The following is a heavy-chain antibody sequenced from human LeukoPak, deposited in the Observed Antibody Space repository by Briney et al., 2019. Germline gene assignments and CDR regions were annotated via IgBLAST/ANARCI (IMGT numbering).Heavy chain of an antibody. CDR2: IRSKAYGGTT. CDR3: TSDYKGAY. D-gene: IGHD5-24*01. V-gene: IGHV3-49*04. Sequence: GGSLRLSCTASGFTFGDYAMSWVRQAPGKGLEWVGFIRSKAYGGTTEYAASVKGRFTISRDDSKSIAYLQMNSLKTEDTAVYYCTSDYKGAYWGQGTLVTVSS. CDR1: GFTFGDYA. J-gene: IGHJ4*02.